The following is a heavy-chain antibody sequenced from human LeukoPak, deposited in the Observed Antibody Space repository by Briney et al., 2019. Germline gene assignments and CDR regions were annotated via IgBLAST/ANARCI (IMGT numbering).Heavy chain of an antibody. CDR3: ARVKKVPAAIKGYGMDV. J-gene: IGHJ6*02. D-gene: IGHD2-2*02. CDR1: GGSVSSDSYY. V-gene: IGHV4-61*01. Sequence: SETLSLTCTVSGGSVSSDSYYWSWIRQPPGKGLEWIGYIYYIGNTNYSSSLKSRVTISVDTSKNQFSLRLSSVTAADTAVYYCARVKKVPAAIKGYGMDVWGQGTTVTVSS. CDR2: IYYIGNT.